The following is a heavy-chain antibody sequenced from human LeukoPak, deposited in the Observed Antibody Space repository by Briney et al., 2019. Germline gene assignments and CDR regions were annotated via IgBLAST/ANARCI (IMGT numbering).Heavy chain of an antibody. D-gene: IGHD4-4*01. Sequence: GASLKISCKASGYSFTNYWIGWVRQLPGKGLEWMGIIYPSDSDIRYSPSFQGQVTISADKSINTAYLQWSSLKASDTAIYYCARAGTSNYRFFDSWGQGTLVTVSS. CDR2: IYPSDSDI. CDR1: GYSFTNYW. J-gene: IGHJ4*02. V-gene: IGHV5-51*01. CDR3: ARAGTSNYRFFDS.